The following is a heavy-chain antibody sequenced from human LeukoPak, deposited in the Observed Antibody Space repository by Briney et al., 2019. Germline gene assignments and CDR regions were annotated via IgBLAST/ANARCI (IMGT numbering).Heavy chain of an antibody. CDR3: EANYYYMDV. CDR1: GFTCSSYW. CDR2: IDTDGSNT. Sequence: GGSLRLSCAASGFTCSSYWIHWVRQAPGKGLVWVSRIDTDGSNTNYADSVKGRFTISRDNAKNSLYLQMNSLRAEDTAVYYCEANYYYMDVWGKGTTVTVSS. J-gene: IGHJ6*03. V-gene: IGHV3-74*01.